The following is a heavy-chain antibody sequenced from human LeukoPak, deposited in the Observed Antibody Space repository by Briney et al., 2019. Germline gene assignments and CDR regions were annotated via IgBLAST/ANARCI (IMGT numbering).Heavy chain of an antibody. CDR3: ARGGMTTAATPWWY. Sequence: ASVKVSCKASGHTFTSYGITWVRQAPGQGLEWMGWISAYNGNAIYAQKLQGRVTMTTDTSTSTAYMELRSLRSDDTAVYYCARGGMTTAATPWWYWGQGTLVTVSS. CDR2: ISAYNGNA. V-gene: IGHV1-18*01. J-gene: IGHJ4*02. D-gene: IGHD4-17*01. CDR1: GHTFTSYG.